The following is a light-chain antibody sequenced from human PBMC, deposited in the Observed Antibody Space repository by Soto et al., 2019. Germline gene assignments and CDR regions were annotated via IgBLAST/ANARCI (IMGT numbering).Light chain of an antibody. CDR1: QGISIY. J-gene: IGKJ1*01. CDR3: QQYNDWPLT. Sequence: DIQLTQSPSSLSASVGDRATMPCRASQGISIYLAWYQQKKGKFPKNLIYGASKLQSGVPSRFSGGGSGTNFTLTISRLQSEDFELYYCQQYNDWPLTFGQGTKVDIK. CDR2: GAS. V-gene: IGKV1-27*01.